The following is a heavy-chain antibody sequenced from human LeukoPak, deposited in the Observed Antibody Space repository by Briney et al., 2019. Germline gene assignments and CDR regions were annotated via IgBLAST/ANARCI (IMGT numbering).Heavy chain of an antibody. J-gene: IGHJ4*02. CDR2: MSPNSGDT. CDR1: GYTFTNLD. V-gene: IGHV1-8*01. Sequence: ASVKVSCKTSGYTFTNLDINWLRQAPGQGLEWMGWMSPNSGDTGYAQKFQGRVSMTRDTSISTAYMELSSLRSEDTAVYYCASNPPNTGDFYYWGLGSLVTVSS. D-gene: IGHD1-1*01. CDR3: ASNPPNTGDFYY.